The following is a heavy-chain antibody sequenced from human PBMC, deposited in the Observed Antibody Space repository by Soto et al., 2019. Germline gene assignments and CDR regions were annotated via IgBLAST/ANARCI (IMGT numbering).Heavy chain of an antibody. D-gene: IGHD3-10*01. Sequence: PSETLSLTCTVSGGSISGDYWSWIREPPGKGLEWVGYVYYSWTTTYNPSRRRRATISVDTSKTQFSLQLSSVSAADTAVYYCARGGASSKWLDPWGQGTLVTVCS. CDR1: GGSISGDY. CDR2: VYYSWTT. V-gene: IGHV4-59*01. CDR3: ARGGASSKWLDP. J-gene: IGHJ5*02.